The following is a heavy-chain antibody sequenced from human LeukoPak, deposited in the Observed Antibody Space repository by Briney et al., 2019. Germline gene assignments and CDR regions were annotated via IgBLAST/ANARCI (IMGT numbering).Heavy chain of an antibody. CDR2: IDPGDSYT. Sequence: GESLKTSCKGSGYSFTSSSSSWVRHMPGKGLGWMGRIDPGDSYTNYSPSFQGHGTISTVKSISTAYLQCNSLKASDTAMYYCARRGSSGWYDYWGQGTLVTVSS. J-gene: IGHJ4*02. V-gene: IGHV5-10-1*01. CDR3: ARRGSSGWYDY. D-gene: IGHD6-19*01. CDR1: GYSFTSSS.